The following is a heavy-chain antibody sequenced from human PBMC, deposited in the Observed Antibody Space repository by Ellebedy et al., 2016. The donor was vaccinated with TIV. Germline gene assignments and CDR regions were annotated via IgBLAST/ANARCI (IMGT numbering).Heavy chain of an antibody. D-gene: IGHD1-14*01. CDR2: ISSRSSTI. CDR1: GFTFSSYN. J-gene: IGHJ4*02. Sequence: PGGSLRLSCAASGFTFSSYNMNWVRQAPGQGLEWVSYISSRSSTIYYADSVQGRFTISRETDKNSLYLQMNSLRAGEKAGYYCARATEGLDYWGQGTLVTVSS. CDR3: ARATEGLDY. V-gene: IGHV3-48*01.